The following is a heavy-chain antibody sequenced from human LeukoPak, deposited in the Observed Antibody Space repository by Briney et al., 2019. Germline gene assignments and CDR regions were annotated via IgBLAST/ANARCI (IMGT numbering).Heavy chain of an antibody. J-gene: IGHJ4*02. CDR2: IYPDDSNT. V-gene: IGHV5-51*01. D-gene: IGHD3-22*01. CDR1: GYTFSNYW. CDR3: ARSRDSSGYYYLI. Sequence: GESLKISCEASGYTFSNYWTGWVRQMPGKGLEWMGMIYPDDSNTIYSPSFQGRVTISADKSISTAYLQWSSLKASDTAMYYCARSRDSSGYYYLIWGRGTLVTVSS.